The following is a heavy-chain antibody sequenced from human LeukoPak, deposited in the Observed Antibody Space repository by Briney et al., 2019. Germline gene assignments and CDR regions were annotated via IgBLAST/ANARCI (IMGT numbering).Heavy chain of an antibody. V-gene: IGHV4-34*01. CDR2: INHSGST. CDR3: ARQGGYSSSWSAFDI. D-gene: IGHD6-13*01. Sequence: KPSETLSLTCAVYGGSFSGYYWSWIRQPPGKGLEWIGEINHSGSTNYNPSLKSRVTISVDTSKNQFSLKLSSVTAADTAVYYCARQGGYSSSWSAFDIWGQGTMVTVSS. CDR1: GGSFSGYY. J-gene: IGHJ3*02.